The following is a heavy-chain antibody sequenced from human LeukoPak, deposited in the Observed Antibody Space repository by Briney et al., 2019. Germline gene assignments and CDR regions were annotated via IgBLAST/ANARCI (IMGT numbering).Heavy chain of an antibody. CDR1: GGSISSYY. J-gene: IGHJ5*02. Sequence: SETLSLTCTVSGGSISSYYWSWIRQPPGKGLERIGYIYYSGSTNYNPSLKSRVTISVDTSKNQFSLKLSSVTAADTAVYYCARNDYSNGWFDPWGQGTLVTVSS. D-gene: IGHD4-11*01. CDR2: IYYSGST. V-gene: IGHV4-59*01. CDR3: ARNDYSNGWFDP.